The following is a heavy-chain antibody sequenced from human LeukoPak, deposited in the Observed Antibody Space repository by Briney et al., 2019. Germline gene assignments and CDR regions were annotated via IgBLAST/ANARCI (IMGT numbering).Heavy chain of an antibody. V-gene: IGHV3-15*01. CDR1: GFTFSNAW. CDR3: TTVYYYDSSGYYYDFDY. CDR2: IKSKTDGGTT. Sequence: GGSLRLSCAASGFTFSNAWMSWVRQAPGKRLEWVGRIKSKTDGGTTDYAAPVKGRFTISRDDSKNTLYLQMNSLKTEDTAVYYCTTVYYYDSSGYYYDFDYWGQGTLVTVSS. J-gene: IGHJ4*02. D-gene: IGHD3-22*01.